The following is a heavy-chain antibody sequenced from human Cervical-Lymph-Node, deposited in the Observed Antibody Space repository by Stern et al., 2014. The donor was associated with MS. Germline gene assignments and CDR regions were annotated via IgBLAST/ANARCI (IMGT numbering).Heavy chain of an antibody. Sequence: VQLVESGRGLVKPGGSLRLSCAASGFSFSDYYMRWIRQAPGKGLEWVTYISGRTSYPTYADSVQGRFTISSEHAKHSLHLQINSLSAEDTAVYYCARGYSSGWYAGSDYWGQGSLVTVSS. D-gene: IGHD6-19*01. CDR1: GFSFSDYY. CDR3: ARGYSSGWYAGSDY. CDR2: ISGRTSYP. J-gene: IGHJ4*02. V-gene: IGHV3-11*06.